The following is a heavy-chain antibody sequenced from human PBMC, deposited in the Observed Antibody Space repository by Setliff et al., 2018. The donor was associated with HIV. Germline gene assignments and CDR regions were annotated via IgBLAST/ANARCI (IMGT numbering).Heavy chain of an antibody. Sequence: PSETLSLTCTVSGGSISSSSYYWGWIRQPPGEGLEWIGSIYYSGSTYYNPSLKSRFTISVDTSKNQFSLKLRSVTAADTAVYYCARDMTYFYDTSGSLGWFDPWGQGTLVTVSS. CDR2: IYYSGST. J-gene: IGHJ5*02. CDR1: GGSISSSSYY. V-gene: IGHV4-39*07. D-gene: IGHD3-22*01. CDR3: ARDMTYFYDTSGSLGWFDP.